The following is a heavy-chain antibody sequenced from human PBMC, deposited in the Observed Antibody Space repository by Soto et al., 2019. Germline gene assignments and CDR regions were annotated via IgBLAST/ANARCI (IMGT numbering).Heavy chain of an antibody. CDR1: GFTFSSYS. CDR2: ISSSSSTI. CDR3: ARDSLPDYGDYPDLYWYFDL. Sequence: GGSLRLSCAASGFTFSSYSMNWVRQAPGKELEWVSYISSSSSTIYYADSVKGRFTISRDNAKNSLYLQMNSLRDEDTAVYYCARDSLPDYGDYPDLYWYFDLWGRGTLVTVSS. D-gene: IGHD4-17*01. V-gene: IGHV3-48*02. J-gene: IGHJ2*01.